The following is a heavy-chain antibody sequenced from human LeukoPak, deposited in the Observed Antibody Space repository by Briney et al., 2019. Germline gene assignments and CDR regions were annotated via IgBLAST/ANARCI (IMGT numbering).Heavy chain of an antibody. CDR3: AREPEHSGSYFYY. D-gene: IGHD1-26*01. CDR2: IIPIFGTA. CDR1: GGTFSSYA. Sequence: AASVKVSCKASGGTFSSYAISWVRQAPGQGLEWMGGIIPIFGTANYAQKFQGRVTITTDESTSTAYMELSSLRSEDTAVYYCAREPEHSGSYFYYWGQGTLVTVSS. J-gene: IGHJ4*02. V-gene: IGHV1-69*05.